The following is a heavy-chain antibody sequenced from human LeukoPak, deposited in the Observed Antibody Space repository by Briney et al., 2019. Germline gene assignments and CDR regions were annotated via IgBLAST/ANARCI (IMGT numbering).Heavy chain of an antibody. Sequence: ASVKVSCKASGYTFTGYYMHWVRQASGQGLEWMGWVNPNSGGTNYAQKFQGRVTMTRDTSISTAYMELSSLRSDDTAFYYCARDATARDYSNIDYWGQGTLVTVSS. CDR3: ARDATARDYSNIDY. D-gene: IGHD4-11*01. CDR1: GYTFTGYY. V-gene: IGHV1-2*02. J-gene: IGHJ4*02. CDR2: VNPNSGGT.